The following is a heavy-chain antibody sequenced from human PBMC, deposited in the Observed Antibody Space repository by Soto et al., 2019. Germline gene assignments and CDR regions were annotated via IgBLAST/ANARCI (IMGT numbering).Heavy chain of an antibody. CDR1: GFTFSSYA. CDR3: AREGYCSGGSCQVVNYYYYGMDV. Sequence: GGSLRLSCAASGFTFSSYAMHWVRQAPGKGLEWVAVISYDGSNKYYADSVKGRFTISRDNSKNTLYLQMNSLRAEDTAVYYCAREGYCSGGSCQVVNYYYYGMDVWGQGTTVTVSS. J-gene: IGHJ6*02. CDR2: ISYDGSNK. V-gene: IGHV3-30-3*01. D-gene: IGHD2-15*01.